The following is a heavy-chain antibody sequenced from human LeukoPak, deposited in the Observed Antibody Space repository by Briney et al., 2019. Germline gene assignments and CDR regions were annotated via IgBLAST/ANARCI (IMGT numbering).Heavy chain of an antibody. V-gene: IGHV1-2*02. CDR3: AREYKESYYYYYMDV. J-gene: IGHJ6*03. CDR1: GYTFTGYY. CDR2: INPNSGGT. D-gene: IGHD1-14*01. Sequence: ASVKVSCKASGYTFTGYYMHWVRQAPGQGLEWMGWINPNSGGTQYAQKFQGRVTMTRGTSISTAYMELGRLRSDDTAVYYCAREYKESYYYYYMDVWGKGTTVTVSS.